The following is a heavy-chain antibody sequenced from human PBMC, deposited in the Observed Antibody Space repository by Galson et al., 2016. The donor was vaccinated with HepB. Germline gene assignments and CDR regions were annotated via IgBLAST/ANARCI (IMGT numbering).Heavy chain of an antibody. CDR2: IYQTGTA. V-gene: IGHV4-4*02. D-gene: IGHD4/OR15-4a*01. J-gene: IGHJ4*02. Sequence: SETLSLTCAVSDGSITNNYWWSWVRQSPGKGLEWIGEIYQTGTAHYNPSFTSRATISVDKSKNQISLRLVSVTAADTAVYYCTRGTLGTVATMAFDHWGQGTLVSVTS. CDR1: DGSITNNYW. CDR3: TRGTLGTVATMAFDH.